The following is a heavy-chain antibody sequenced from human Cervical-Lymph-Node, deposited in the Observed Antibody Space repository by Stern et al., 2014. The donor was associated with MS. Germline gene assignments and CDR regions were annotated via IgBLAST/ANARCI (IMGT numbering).Heavy chain of an antibody. V-gene: IGHV1-3*01. Sequence: QLVQSGAEVKKPRASAKVSCKASGYTFTSYAMHWVRQAPGQRLEWMGWINAGNGNTKYSQKFQGRVTITRDTSASTAYMELSSLRSEDTAVYYCARSPMTGAYYYYGMDVWGQGTTVTVSS. J-gene: IGHJ6*02. CDR2: INAGNGNT. CDR1: GYTFTSYA. D-gene: IGHD3-9*01. CDR3: ARSPMTGAYYYYGMDV.